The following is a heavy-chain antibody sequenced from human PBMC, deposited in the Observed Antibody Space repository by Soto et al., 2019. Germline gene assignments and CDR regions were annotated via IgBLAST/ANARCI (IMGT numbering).Heavy chain of an antibody. J-gene: IGHJ3*02. Sequence: QEQLVESGGGVVQPGRSLRLSCVASGFPFSEYAMHWVRQAPGKGLEWVAVISYDDGNVRYYADSVQGRFTGSRDNSKNTLFLQMDSLRSEDTAVYYCARDQGGAYFPHDRFDMWGQGTVVTVSS. CDR3: ARDQGGAYFPHDRFDM. D-gene: IGHD1-26*01. V-gene: IGHV3-30-3*01. CDR2: ISYDDGNVR. CDR1: GFPFSEYA.